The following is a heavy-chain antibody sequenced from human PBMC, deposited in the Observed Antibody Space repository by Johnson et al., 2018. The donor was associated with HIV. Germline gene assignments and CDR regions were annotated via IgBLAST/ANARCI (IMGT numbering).Heavy chain of an antibody. J-gene: IGHJ3*02. V-gene: IGHV3-15*01. Sequence: VQLVESGGGVVQPGGSLRLSCAASGFTFSSYGMHWVRQAPGKGLEWVGRVKSKTDGGTTDYAAPVKGRFTISRDASKNTMYLQMSSLKTEDTAVYYCTTGLYWNDAFDIWGQGTMVTVSS. CDR2: VKSKTDGGTT. CDR1: GFTFSSYG. D-gene: IGHD1-1*01. CDR3: TTGLYWNDAFDI.